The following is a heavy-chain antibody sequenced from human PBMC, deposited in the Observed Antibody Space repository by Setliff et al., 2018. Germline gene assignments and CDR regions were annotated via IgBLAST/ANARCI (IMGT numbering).Heavy chain of an antibody. Sequence: ASVKVSCKASGFTFKTYSFSWIRQAPGQGLEWVGWISGYNGNTIYAQNFQGRVTMTTDASTNTAYMELRSLTFDDTAVYYCARGGSTIASRPDLVYFDSWGRGALVTV. J-gene: IGHJ4*02. D-gene: IGHD6-6*01. CDR3: ARGGSTIASRPDLVYFDS. CDR1: GFTFKTYS. V-gene: IGHV1-18*01. CDR2: ISGYNGNT.